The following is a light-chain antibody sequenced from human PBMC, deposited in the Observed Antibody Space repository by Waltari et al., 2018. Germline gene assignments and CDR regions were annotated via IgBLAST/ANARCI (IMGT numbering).Light chain of an antibody. CDR2: KNN. Sequence: QAGLTQPPSVSKGLRQTATLTCTGNTNNVGTHGAAWLQQHQGHPPKVLPNKNNSRPSGIAEGLSAARPEATASLTITGLQPEDGADYYCSAWDSSLNFWVFGGGTKLTVL. V-gene: IGLV10-54*01. J-gene: IGLJ3*02. CDR3: SAWDSSLNFWV. CDR1: TNNVGTHG.